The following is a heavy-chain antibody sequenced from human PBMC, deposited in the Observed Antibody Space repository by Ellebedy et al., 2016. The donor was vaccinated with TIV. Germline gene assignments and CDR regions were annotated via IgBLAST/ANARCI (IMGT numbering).Heavy chain of an antibody. D-gene: IGHD6-19*01. Sequence: MPSETLSLTCTVSGDSLSSTRYYWAWIRQPPGKGLEWIGSIQSGGTWYNPSLKSRVTMSADTSKNQFSLKLSSLTAADTAVYYCARRAGTGRFDPWGQGTLVTVSS. CDR1: GDSLSSTRYY. J-gene: IGHJ5*02. CDR3: ARRAGTGRFDP. V-gene: IGHV4-39*01. CDR2: IQSGGT.